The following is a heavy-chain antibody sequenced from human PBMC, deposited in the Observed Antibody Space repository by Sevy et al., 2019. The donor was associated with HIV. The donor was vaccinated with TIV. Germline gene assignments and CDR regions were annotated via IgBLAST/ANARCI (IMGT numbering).Heavy chain of an antibody. V-gene: IGHV4-31*03. J-gene: IGHJ4*02. D-gene: IGHD3-22*01. CDR1: GGSISSGGYY. CDR2: IYYSGST. Sequence: SETLSLTCTVSGGSISSGGYYWSWIRQHPGKGLEWIGYIYYSGSTYYNPSLKSRVTISVDTSKNQFSLKLISVTAADTAVYYCARVGYYDSSGYPEVGHYFDYWGQGTLVTVSS. CDR3: ARVGYYDSSGYPEVGHYFDY.